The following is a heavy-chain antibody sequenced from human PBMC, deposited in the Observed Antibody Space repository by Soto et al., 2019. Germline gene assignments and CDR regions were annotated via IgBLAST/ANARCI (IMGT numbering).Heavy chain of an antibody. Sequence: EVQLVETGGGLIQPGGSLRLSCAASGFTVSSNYMSWVRQAPGKGLEWVSVIYSGGSTYYADSVKGQFTISRDNSKNTLYLQMNSLRAEDTAVYYCARSGITGTTPPYYYYGMDVWGQGTTVTVSS. D-gene: IGHD1-7*01. V-gene: IGHV3-53*02. J-gene: IGHJ6*02. CDR1: GFTVSSNY. CDR3: ARSGITGTTPPYYYYGMDV. CDR2: IYSGGST.